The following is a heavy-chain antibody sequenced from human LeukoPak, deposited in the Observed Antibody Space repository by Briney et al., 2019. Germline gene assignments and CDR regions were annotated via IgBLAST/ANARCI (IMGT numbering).Heavy chain of an antibody. CDR2: IYYSGST. Sequence: SETLSLTCTVSGGSISSSSYYWGWIRQPPGKGLEWIGSIYYSGSTYYNPSLKSRVTISVDTSKNPFSLKLSSVTAADTAVYYCARPLVPAATDAFDIWGQGTMVTVSS. CDR3: ARPLVPAATDAFDI. J-gene: IGHJ3*02. D-gene: IGHD2-2*01. CDR1: GGSISSSSYY. V-gene: IGHV4-39*01.